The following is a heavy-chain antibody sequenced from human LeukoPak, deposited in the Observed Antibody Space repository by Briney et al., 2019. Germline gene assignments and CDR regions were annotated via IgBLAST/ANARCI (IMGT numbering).Heavy chain of an antibody. J-gene: IGHJ1*01. D-gene: IGHD1-7*01. CDR3: ARDYTLTLGTTTYFQH. CDR2: ISTNTGNP. CDR1: GYIFDIYA. Sequence: ASVKVSCKASGYIFDIYALIWVRQAPGQGLELMGWISTNTGNPTYAQGFTGRFVFSLDTSVSTAYLQISSLKAEDTAVYYCARDYTLTLGTTTYFQHWGQGTLLTVSS. V-gene: IGHV7-4-1*02.